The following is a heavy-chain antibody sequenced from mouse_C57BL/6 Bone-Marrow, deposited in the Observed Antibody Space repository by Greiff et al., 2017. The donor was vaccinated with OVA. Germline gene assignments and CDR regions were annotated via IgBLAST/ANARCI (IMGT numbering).Heavy chain of an antibody. CDR3: TSHYGSTWYFDV. D-gene: IGHD1-1*01. Sequence: VQLQQSGAELVRPGASVKLSCTASGFNITDYYMHWVKQRPEQGLEWIGRIDPEDGDTDYAPKFQGKATMTADTSSNTAYLQLSSLASEDTAVYYCTSHYGSTWYFDVWGTGTTVTVSS. J-gene: IGHJ1*03. CDR2: IDPEDGDT. V-gene: IGHV14-1*01. CDR1: GFNITDYY.